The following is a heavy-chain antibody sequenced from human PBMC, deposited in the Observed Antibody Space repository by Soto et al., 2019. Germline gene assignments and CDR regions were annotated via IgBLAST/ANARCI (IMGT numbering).Heavy chain of an antibody. J-gene: IGHJ4*02. V-gene: IGHV4-59*08. CDR3: ARRIVATKTFDY. Sequence: ETLSLTCTVSGGSISNYYWTWIRQPPGKGLEWIGYIHYSGSTNYNPSLKSRVTISVDTSKNQFSLTLTSVTAADTAVYYFARRIVATKTFDYWGRGPLVTSPS. CDR2: IHYSGST. CDR1: GGSISNYY. D-gene: IGHD5-12*01.